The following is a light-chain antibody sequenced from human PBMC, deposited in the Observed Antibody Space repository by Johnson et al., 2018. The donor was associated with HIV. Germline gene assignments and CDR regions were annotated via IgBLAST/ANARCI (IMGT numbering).Light chain of an antibody. CDR3: GTWDSSLSAGRA. V-gene: IGLV1-51*01. Sequence: QSVLTQPPSVSAAPGQKVTISCSGSSSNIGNNYVSWYQQLPGTAPKLLIYDNNKRPSGIPDRFSGSKSGTSATLGITGLQTGDDADYYCGTWDSSLSAGRAFGTGTTVTVL. J-gene: IGLJ1*01. CDR1: SSNIGNNY. CDR2: DNN.